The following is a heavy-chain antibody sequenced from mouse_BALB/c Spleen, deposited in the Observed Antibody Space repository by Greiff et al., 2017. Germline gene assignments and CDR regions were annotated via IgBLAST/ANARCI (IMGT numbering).Heavy chain of an antibody. D-gene: IGHD1-1*02. CDR3: ARDREGDYGYAMDY. CDR2: ISDGGSYT. CDR1: GFTFSDYY. J-gene: IGHJ4*01. V-gene: IGHV5-4*02. Sequence: EVHLVESGGGLVKPGGSLKLSCAASGFTFSDYYMYWVRQTPEKRLEWVATISDGGSYTYYPDSVKGRFTISRDNAKNNLYLQMSSLKSEDTAMYYCARDREGDYGYAMDYWGQGTSVTVSS.